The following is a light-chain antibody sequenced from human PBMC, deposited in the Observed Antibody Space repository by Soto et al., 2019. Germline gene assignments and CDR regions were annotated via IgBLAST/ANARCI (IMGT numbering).Light chain of an antibody. V-gene: IGLV2-14*01. CDR2: EVT. Sequence: QSALTQPASVSGSPGQSITISCTGTSSDIGGYNYVYWYQQHPGKAPKLIISEVTNRPSGVSNRFSGSRSANTASLTISGLQAEDEADYYCRSYTSTNTHVFGGGTKLTVL. CDR1: SSDIGGYNY. CDR3: RSYTSTNTHV. J-gene: IGLJ2*01.